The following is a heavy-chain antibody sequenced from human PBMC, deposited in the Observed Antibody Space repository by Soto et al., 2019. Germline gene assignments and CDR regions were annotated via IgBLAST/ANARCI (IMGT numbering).Heavy chain of an antibody. J-gene: IGHJ6*02. CDR1: GGTFTTYA. V-gene: IGHV1-69*01. D-gene: IGHD4-4*01. CDR2: IIPMYNKP. CDR3: ARVYSVGYYYAMDC. Sequence: QVQLVQSGAEVKKPGSSVMVSCQASGGTFTTYAFNWVRQAPGQGLEWMGGIIPMYNKPNYAPNFLGRVTIYADPSTSTAYLELTTLRSEETAVDFCARVYSVGYYYAMDCWGQGTTVTVSS.